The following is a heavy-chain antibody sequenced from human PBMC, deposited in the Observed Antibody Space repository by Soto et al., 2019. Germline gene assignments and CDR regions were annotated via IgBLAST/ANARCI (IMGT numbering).Heavy chain of an antibody. D-gene: IGHD4-17*01. J-gene: IGHJ6*03. CDR2: IYHSGST. CDR1: SGSISSSNW. V-gene: IGHV4-4*02. CDR3: AMYGDYDDYYYYKDL. Sequence: PSETLSLTCAVSSGSISSSNWWSWVRQPPGKGLEWIGEIYHSGSTNYNPSLKSRVTISVDKSKNQFSLKLSSVTAADTAVYYCAMYGDYDDYYYYKDLWGKGTTVTASS.